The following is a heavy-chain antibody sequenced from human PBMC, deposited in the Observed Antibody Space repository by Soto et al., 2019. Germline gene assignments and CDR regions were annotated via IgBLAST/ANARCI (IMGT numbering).Heavy chain of an antibody. D-gene: IGHD2-15*01. V-gene: IGHV4-59*08. CDR3: ARLLFDCSGGSCYSDAFDI. Sequence: SETLSLTCTVSGGSISSYYWSWIRQPPGKGLEWIGYIYYSGSTNYNPSLKSRVTISVDTSKNQFSLKLSSVTAADTAVYYCARLLFDCSGGSCYSDAFDIWGQGTMVTVSS. J-gene: IGHJ3*02. CDR2: IYYSGST. CDR1: GGSISSYY.